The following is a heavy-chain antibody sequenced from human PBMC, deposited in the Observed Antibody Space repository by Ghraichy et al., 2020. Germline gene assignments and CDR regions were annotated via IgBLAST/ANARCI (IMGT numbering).Heavy chain of an antibody. Sequence: GGSLRLSCAASGFTFSSYAMSWVRQAPGKGLEWVSAISGSGGSTYYADSVKGRFTISRDNSKNTLYLQMNSLRAEDTAVYYCAKDTNPSIAARHPRTYYYYYGMDVWGQGTTVTVSS. CDR2: ISGSGGST. V-gene: IGHV3-23*01. J-gene: IGHJ6*02. CDR1: GFTFSSYA. D-gene: IGHD6-6*01. CDR3: AKDTNPSIAARHPRTYYYYYGMDV.